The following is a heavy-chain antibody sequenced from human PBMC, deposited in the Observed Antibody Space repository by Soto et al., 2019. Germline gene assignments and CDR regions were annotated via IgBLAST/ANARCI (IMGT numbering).Heavy chain of an antibody. Sequence: SETLSLTCTVSGGSISSYYWSWIRQPPGKGLEWIGYIYYSGSTNYNPSLKSRVTISVDTSKNQFSLKLGSVTAADTAVYYCARMSGLSGWHDAFEIWGQGTMVTVSS. CDR2: IYYSGST. J-gene: IGHJ3*02. CDR3: ARMSGLSGWHDAFEI. CDR1: GGSISSYY. D-gene: IGHD6-19*01. V-gene: IGHV4-59*01.